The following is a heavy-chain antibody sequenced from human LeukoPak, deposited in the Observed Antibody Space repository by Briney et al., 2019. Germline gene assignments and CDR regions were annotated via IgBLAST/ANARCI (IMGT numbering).Heavy chain of an antibody. Sequence: GSLRLSCAASGFTFSSYGMSWVRQAPGKGLEWVSAISGSGGSTYYADSVKGRFTISRDNSKNTLYLQMNSLRAEDTAVYYCARDSQVEMAFAGYWGLGTLVTVSS. D-gene: IGHD5-24*01. CDR1: GFTFSSYG. CDR3: ARDSQVEMAFAGY. CDR2: ISGSGGST. V-gene: IGHV3-23*01. J-gene: IGHJ4*02.